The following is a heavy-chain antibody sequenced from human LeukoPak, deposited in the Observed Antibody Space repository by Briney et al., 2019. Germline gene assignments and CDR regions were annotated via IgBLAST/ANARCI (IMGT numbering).Heavy chain of an antibody. CDR3: ARDLSASYYYDSSGYYYFDAFDI. J-gene: IGHJ3*02. CDR2: ISAYNGNT. Sequence: ASVKVSCKASGYTFTSYYMHWVRQAPGQGLEWMGWISAYNGNTNYAQKLQGRVTMTTDTSTSTAYMELRSLGSDDTAVYYCARDLSASYYYDSSGYYYFDAFDIWGQGTMVTVSS. D-gene: IGHD3-22*01. CDR1: GYTFTSYY. V-gene: IGHV1-18*04.